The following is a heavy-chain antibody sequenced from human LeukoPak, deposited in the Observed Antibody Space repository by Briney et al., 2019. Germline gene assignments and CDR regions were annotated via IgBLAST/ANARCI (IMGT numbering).Heavy chain of an antibody. D-gene: IGHD3-10*01. Sequence: GGSLRLSCAVSGITLSNHGMSWVRQAPGKGLEWVAGISGSAGGTIYAASVKGRFTISRDNPKNTLYLQMNSLRAEDTAVYFCAKRGIVIRAVIIVGFHKEAYYFDDWGQGALVTVSS. V-gene: IGHV3-23*01. CDR3: AKRGIVIRAVIIVGFHKEAYYFDD. CDR1: GITLSNHG. J-gene: IGHJ4*02. CDR2: ISGSAGGT.